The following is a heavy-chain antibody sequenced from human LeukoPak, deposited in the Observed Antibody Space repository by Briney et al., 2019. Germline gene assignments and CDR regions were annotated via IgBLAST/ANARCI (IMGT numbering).Heavy chain of an antibody. J-gene: IGHJ4*02. CDR3: AKDYYDSLSY. D-gene: IGHD3-22*01. CDR1: GFTFSNYG. Sequence: GGSLRLSCAASGFTFSNYGMHWVRQAPGKGLEWVAFIRYDGSNKYYADSVKGRFTISRDNSKNTLYLQMNSLRAEDTAVYYCAKDYYDSLSYWGQGTLVTVSS. CDR2: IRYDGSNK. V-gene: IGHV3-30*02.